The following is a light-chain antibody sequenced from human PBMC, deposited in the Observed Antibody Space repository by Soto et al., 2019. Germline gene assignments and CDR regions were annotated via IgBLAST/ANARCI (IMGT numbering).Light chain of an antibody. V-gene: IGKV1-5*02. CDR3: QQYNSYST. Sequence: DVPLSESSSTLSASVGDRVTIICRASQSISTWLAWYQQKPGKAPKLLIYDASSLESGVPSRFSGSGSGTEFTLTISSLQPEDFASYYCQQYNSYSTFGQGTKVDIK. CDR2: DAS. CDR1: QSISTW. J-gene: IGKJ1*01.